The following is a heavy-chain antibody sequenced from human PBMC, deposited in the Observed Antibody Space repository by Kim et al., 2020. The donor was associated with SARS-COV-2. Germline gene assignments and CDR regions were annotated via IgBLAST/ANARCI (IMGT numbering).Heavy chain of an antibody. CDR1: GFTFTNAW. CDR3: TNLHYDIWSGHYGALDI. CDR2: IKNKIDGGTT. D-gene: IGHD3-3*01. V-gene: IGHV3-15*01. J-gene: IGHJ3*02. Sequence: GGSLRLSCAVSGFTFTNAWMSWVRQAPGKGLEWVGRIKNKIDGGTTDYAAPVKGRFTISRDDSKNTLYLDMNSLKTEDTAVYYCTNLHYDIWSGHYGALDIWGQGTLVTVSS.